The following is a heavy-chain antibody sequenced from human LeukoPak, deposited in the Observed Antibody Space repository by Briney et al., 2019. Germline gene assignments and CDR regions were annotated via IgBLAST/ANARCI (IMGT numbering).Heavy chain of an antibody. CDR1: GFAFSSYP. J-gene: IGHJ5*02. Sequence: GGSLRLSCAASGFAFSSYPMSWVRQAPGKGLEWVSSISSSSNYIFYADSVKGRFTISRDSAKNSLYLQMNSLRAEDTAVYYCARSIVGGTVDHWGQGTLVTVSS. CDR2: ISSSSNYI. D-gene: IGHD1-26*01. V-gene: IGHV3-21*01. CDR3: ARSIVGGTVDH.